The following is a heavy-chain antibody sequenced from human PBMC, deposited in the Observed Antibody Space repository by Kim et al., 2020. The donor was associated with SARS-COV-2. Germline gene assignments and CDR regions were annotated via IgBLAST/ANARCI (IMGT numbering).Heavy chain of an antibody. V-gene: IGHV4-30-4*01. D-gene: IGHD2-15*01. J-gene: IGHJ6*02. CDR3: ARGGHEGLEQDTPSYYYYGMDV. CDR2: IYYSGST. Sequence: TLSLTCTVSGGSISSGDYYWSWIRQPPGKGLEWIGYIYYSGSTYYNPSLKSRVTISVDTSKNQFSLKLSSATAADTAVYYCARGGHEGLEQDTPSYYYYGMDVWGQGTTVTVSS. CDR1: GGSISSGDYY.